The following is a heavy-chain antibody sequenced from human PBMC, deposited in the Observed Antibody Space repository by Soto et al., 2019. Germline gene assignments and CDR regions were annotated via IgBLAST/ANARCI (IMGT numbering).Heavy chain of an antibody. D-gene: IGHD6-13*01. CDR3: AKDPDLAAAGQGYFDY. J-gene: IGHJ4*02. CDR1: GFTFSSYA. V-gene: IGHV3-23*01. CDR2: ISGSGGST. Sequence: SCAASGFTFSSYAMSWVRQAPGKGLEWVSAISGSGGSTYYADSVKGRFTISRDNSKNTLYLQMNSLRAEDTAVYYCAKDPDLAAAGQGYFDYWGQGTLVTVSS.